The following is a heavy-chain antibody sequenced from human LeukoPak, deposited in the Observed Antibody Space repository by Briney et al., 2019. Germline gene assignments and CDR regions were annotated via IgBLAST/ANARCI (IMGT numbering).Heavy chain of an antibody. CDR2: IYYSGST. Sequence: SETLSLTCTVSGGSLTSYCWSWVRQPPAKGLEWIGYIYYSGSTNYNPSLRSRVTISVDTSKNQFSLNLTSVTAADTAVYYCARDASILSPVPFDPWGQGTLVTVSS. CDR3: ARDASILSPVPFDP. CDR1: GGSLTSYC. V-gene: IGHV4-59*01. J-gene: IGHJ5*02. D-gene: IGHD2-2*01.